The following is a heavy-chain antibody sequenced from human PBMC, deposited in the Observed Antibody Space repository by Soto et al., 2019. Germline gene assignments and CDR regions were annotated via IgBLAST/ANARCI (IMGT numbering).Heavy chain of an antibody. D-gene: IGHD6-13*01. CDR3: VRRHVSATGIDWFDP. J-gene: IGHJ5*02. CDR1: GYTFTNYG. CDR2: LNAANGDT. V-gene: IGHV1-3*01. Sequence: GASVKVSCKASGYTFTNYGIHWVRQAPGQRLEWMGWLNAANGDTIYSPRFQGRVAITRDTSASTAYMELSSLRSEDTAVYYCVRRHVSATGIDWFDPWGQGTLVTVSS.